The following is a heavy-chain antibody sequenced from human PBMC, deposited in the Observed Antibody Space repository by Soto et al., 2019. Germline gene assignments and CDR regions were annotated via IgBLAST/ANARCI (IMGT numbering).Heavy chain of an antibody. D-gene: IGHD2-15*01. Sequence: QVQLVESGGGVIQPGRSLRLSCAASGFTFSSYGMHWVRQAPGKGLEWVAVISYDGSNKYYADSVKGRFTISRDNSKNTLYLQMNSLRAEDTAVYYCAKEGSVDIVVVVAADVGFDYWGQGTLVTVSS. V-gene: IGHV3-30*18. CDR3: AKEGSVDIVVVVAADVGFDY. CDR2: ISYDGSNK. J-gene: IGHJ4*02. CDR1: GFTFSSYG.